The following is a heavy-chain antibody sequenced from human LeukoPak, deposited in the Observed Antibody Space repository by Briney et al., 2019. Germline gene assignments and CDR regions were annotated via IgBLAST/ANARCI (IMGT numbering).Heavy chain of an antibody. CDR1: GFTFSNSA. Sequence: GGSLRLSCAASGFTFSNSAMSWVRQAPGKGLEWVSTLSGSGITTYYADSVKGRFTISRDNSKNTLYLQMNSLRAEDTAVYYCAKDLDYYDSSGCFDYWGQGTLVTVSS. CDR3: AKDLDYYDSSGCFDY. CDR2: LSGSGITT. J-gene: IGHJ4*02. D-gene: IGHD3-22*01. V-gene: IGHV3-23*01.